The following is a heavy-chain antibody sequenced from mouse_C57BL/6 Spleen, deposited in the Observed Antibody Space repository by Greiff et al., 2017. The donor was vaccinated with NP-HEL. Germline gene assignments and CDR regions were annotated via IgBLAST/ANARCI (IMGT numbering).Heavy chain of an antibody. D-gene: IGHD1-1*01. CDR1: GYAFSSYW. V-gene: IGHV1-80*01. CDR3: ARDGDYYGSRVAY. CDR2: IYPGDGDT. J-gene: IGHJ3*01. Sequence: VMLVESGAELVKPGASVKISCKASGYAFSSYWMNWVKQRPGKGLEWIGQIYPGDGDTNYNGKFKGKATLTADKSSSTAYMQLSSLTSEDSAVYFCARDGDYYGSRVAYWGQGTLVTVSA.